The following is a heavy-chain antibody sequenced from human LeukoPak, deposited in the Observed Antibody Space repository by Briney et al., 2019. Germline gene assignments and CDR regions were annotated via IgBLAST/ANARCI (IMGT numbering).Heavy chain of an antibody. J-gene: IGHJ4*02. CDR1: GGSISSYY. Sequence: SETLSLTCTVSGGSISSYYWSWIRQPPGKGLEWIGYIYYSGSTNYNPSLKSRVTISVDTSKNQFSRKLSSVTAADTAVYYCAGAMVRGVIIGAYYFDYWGQGTLVTVSS. CDR3: AGAMVRGVIIGAYYFDY. D-gene: IGHD3-10*01. CDR2: IYYSGST. V-gene: IGHV4-59*01.